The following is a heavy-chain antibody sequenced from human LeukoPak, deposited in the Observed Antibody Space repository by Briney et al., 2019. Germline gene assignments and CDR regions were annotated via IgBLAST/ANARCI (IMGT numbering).Heavy chain of an antibody. V-gene: IGHV1-18*01. CDR3: ARASSSSDY. CDR2: ISAYNGKT. CDR1: DYTFTNYG. Sequence: GASVKVSCKASDYTFTNYGISWVRQAPGQGLEWMGWISAYNGKTYYAQKFQGRVTVTTDTSTSTAYMELRSLRSDDTAVYYCARASSSSDYWGQGTLVTVSS. J-gene: IGHJ4*02. D-gene: IGHD6-6*01.